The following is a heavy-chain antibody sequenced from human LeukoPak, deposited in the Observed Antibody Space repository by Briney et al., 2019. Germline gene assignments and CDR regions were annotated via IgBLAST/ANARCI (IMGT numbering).Heavy chain of an antibody. Sequence: ASVKVSCKASGYTFTGYYIHWVRQAPGQGLECVGWINPNSGGTNYAQKFQGRVTLTRDTSISTAYMELSRLRSDDTAVYYCARGGSGSYFSWLDPWGQGTLVTVSS. D-gene: IGHD3-10*01. CDR3: ARGGSGSYFSWLDP. CDR1: GYTFTGYY. J-gene: IGHJ5*02. V-gene: IGHV1-2*02. CDR2: INPNSGGT.